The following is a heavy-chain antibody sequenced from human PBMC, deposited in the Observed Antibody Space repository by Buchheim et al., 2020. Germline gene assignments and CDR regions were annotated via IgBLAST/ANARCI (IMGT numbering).Heavy chain of an antibody. CDR1: GFSFSSYT. D-gene: IGHD1-1*01. V-gene: IGHV3-48*01. J-gene: IGHJ4*02. CDR3: ARSRTTGTYYFDY. Sequence: EVQLVESGGGLVQPGGSLRLSCAASGFSFSSYTMNWVRQAPGKGREWVSYIGSSGSAKYYADSVKGRFTLSRDNANNSLYLPMYSLRVEDTAVYYCARSRTTGTYYFDYWGKGAL. CDR2: IGSSGSAK.